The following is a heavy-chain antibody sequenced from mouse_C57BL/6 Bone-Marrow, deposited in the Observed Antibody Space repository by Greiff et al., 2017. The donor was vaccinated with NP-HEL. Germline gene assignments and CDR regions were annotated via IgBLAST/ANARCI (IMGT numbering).Heavy chain of an antibody. CDR1: GYAFSSYW. J-gene: IGHJ4*01. Sequence: VQLQQSGAELVKPGASVKISCKASGYAFSSYWMNWVKERPGQGLEWIGQIYPGDGDTKYNGKFKGKATLTADKSSSTAYMQVSSLTSEDSAVYFCARGDYCSSRVGYAMDYWGQGTSVTVSS. D-gene: IGHD1-1*01. V-gene: IGHV1-80*01. CDR2: IYPGDGDT. CDR3: ARGDYCSSRVGYAMDY.